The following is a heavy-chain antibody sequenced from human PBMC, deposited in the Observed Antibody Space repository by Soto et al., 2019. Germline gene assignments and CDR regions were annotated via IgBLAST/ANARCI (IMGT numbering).Heavy chain of an antibody. CDR1: GYTFTSYG. CDR3: ARDSLVGIQLWFPLYGMDV. D-gene: IGHD5-18*01. CDR2: ISAYNGNT. J-gene: IGHJ6*02. V-gene: IGHV1-18*01. Sequence: GASVKVSWKASGYTFTSYGISWVRQAPGQGLEWMGWISAYNGNTNYAQKLQGRVTMTTDTSTSTAYMELRSLRSDDTAVYYCARDSLVGIQLWFPLYGMDVWGQGTTVTVSS.